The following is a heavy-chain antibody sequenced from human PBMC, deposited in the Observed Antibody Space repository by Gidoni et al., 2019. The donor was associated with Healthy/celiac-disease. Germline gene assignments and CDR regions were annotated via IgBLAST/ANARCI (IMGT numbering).Heavy chain of an antibody. J-gene: IGHJ6*03. CDR2: IIPIFGTA. Sequence: QVQLVQSGAEVKKPGSSVKVSCKASGGTFSSYAISWVRQAPGQGLEWMGGIIPIFGTANYAQKFQGRVTITADESTSTAYMELSSLRSEDTAVYYCARVESSSWYSLPGYYYMDVWGKGTTVTVSS. D-gene: IGHD6-13*01. CDR3: ARVESSSWYSLPGYYYMDV. CDR1: GGTFSSYA. V-gene: IGHV1-69*01.